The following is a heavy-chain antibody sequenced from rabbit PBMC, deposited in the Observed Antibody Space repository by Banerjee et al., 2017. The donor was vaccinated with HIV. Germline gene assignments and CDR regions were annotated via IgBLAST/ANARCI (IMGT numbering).Heavy chain of an antibody. Sequence: QSLEESGGGLVQPEGSLALTCKASGFTISSTYYMCWVRQAPGKGLEWIGCIYVASGGTWYASWATGRFTISKTSSTTVTLQMTSLTAADTATYLCARDLAGVIGWNFKLWGPGTLVTVS. CDR2: IYVASGGT. D-gene: IGHD4-1*01. V-gene: IGHV1S40*01. CDR3: ARDLAGVIGWNFKL. CDR1: GFTISSTYY. J-gene: IGHJ4*01.